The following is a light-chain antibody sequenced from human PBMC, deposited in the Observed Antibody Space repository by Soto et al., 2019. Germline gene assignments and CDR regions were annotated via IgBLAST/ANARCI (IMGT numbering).Light chain of an antibody. CDR3: QQDYNYPST. CDR1: QGIRND. CDR2: AAS. J-gene: IGKJ1*01. V-gene: IGKV1-6*01. Sequence: AIQMTQSPSSLSASVGDRVTITCRASQGIRNDLGWYQQKPGKAPKLLIYAASSLQSGVPSRFSGSESGTDFTLTISSLQPEDFATYYCQQDYNYPSTFGQGTKVEIK.